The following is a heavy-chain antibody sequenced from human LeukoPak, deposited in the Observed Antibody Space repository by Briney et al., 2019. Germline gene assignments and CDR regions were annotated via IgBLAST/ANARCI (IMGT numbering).Heavy chain of an antibody. J-gene: IGHJ4*02. Sequence: SETLSLTCAVYGGSFSGYYWSWIRQPPGKGREWIGEINHSRRANYTPYLTRRVTISVDTSKNQLSLKLRSVTVATTPVQTFVRRRKGVTTVQRRGWHGSGVFDYWGQGTLVTVSS. D-gene: IGHD4-17*01. CDR1: GGSFSGYY. CDR3: VRRRKGVTTVQRRGWHGSGVFDY. CDR2: INHSRRA. V-gene: IGHV4-34*01.